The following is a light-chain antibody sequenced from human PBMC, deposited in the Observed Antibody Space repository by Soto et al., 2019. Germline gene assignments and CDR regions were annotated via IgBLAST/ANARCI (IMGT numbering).Light chain of an antibody. CDR3: HQYGYSPKT. CDR2: AAS. J-gene: IGKJ1*01. CDR1: QSLSTTY. Sequence: EIVLTQSPGTLSLSPGEKATLSCRASQSLSTTYLSWYQQKPGQAPRLLIYAASSRATGIPDRFSASGSGTDFTLTIGSLEPEDFAVYYCHQYGYSPKTFGPGTKVE. V-gene: IGKV3-20*01.